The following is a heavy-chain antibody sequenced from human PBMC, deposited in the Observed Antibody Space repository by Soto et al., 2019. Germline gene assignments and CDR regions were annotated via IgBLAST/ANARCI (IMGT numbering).Heavy chain of an antibody. CDR2: INAGNGNT. J-gene: IGHJ5*02. CDR1: GYTFTSYA. CDR3: ARAGLVVVAATLACNWFDP. V-gene: IGHV1-3*01. Sequence: ASVKVSCKSSGYTFTSYAMHCVRQAPGQRLEWMGWINAGNGNTNYAQKLQGRVTMTTDTSTSTAYMELRSLRSDDTAVYYCARAGLVVVAATLACNWFDPWGQGTLVTVSS. D-gene: IGHD2-15*01.